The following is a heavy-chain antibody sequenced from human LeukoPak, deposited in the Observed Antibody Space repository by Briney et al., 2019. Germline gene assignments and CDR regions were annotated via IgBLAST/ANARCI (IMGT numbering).Heavy chain of an antibody. CDR3: ATDSGYDTALFVYYGMDV. D-gene: IGHD5-12*01. J-gene: IGHJ6*02. CDR1: GFTVSSNY. V-gene: IGHV3-53*04. CDR2: IYSGGST. Sequence: GGSLRLSCAASGFTVSSNYMSWVRQAPGKGLEWVSVIYSGGSTYYADSVKGRFTISRHNSKNTLYLQMNGLRAEDTAVYYCATDSGYDTALFVYYGMDVWGQGTTVTVSS.